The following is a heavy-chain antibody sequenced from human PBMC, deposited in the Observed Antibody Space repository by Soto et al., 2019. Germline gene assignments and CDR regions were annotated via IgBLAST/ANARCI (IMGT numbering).Heavy chain of an antibody. D-gene: IGHD3-3*01. J-gene: IGHJ3*01. CDR1: GFVVTDYY. V-gene: IGHV3-53*01. Sequence: GGSVRLSCAASGFVVTDYYMSWVRQAPGKGLEWVAVFLIGGDTHYGESVKGRFTISRDTSKNTLYLQMNSLRAEDTAVYYCAREPLWSGPLPLDAFDLWGQGTMVTVSS. CDR3: AREPLWSGPLPLDAFDL. CDR2: FLIGGDT.